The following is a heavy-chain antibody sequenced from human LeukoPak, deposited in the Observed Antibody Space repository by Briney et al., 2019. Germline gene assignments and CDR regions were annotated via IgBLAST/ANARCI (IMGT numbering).Heavy chain of an antibody. D-gene: IGHD2-2*01. CDR3: ARVWSGCSSTSCYSGY. CDR2: ISSSSSYI. Sequence: PGGSLRLSCAASGFTFSSYSMNWVRQAPGKGLEWVSSISSSSSYIYYADSVKGRFTISRDNAKNSLHLQMNSLRAEDTAVYYCARVWSGCSSTSCYSGYWGQGTLVTVSS. J-gene: IGHJ4*02. V-gene: IGHV3-21*01. CDR1: GFTFSSYS.